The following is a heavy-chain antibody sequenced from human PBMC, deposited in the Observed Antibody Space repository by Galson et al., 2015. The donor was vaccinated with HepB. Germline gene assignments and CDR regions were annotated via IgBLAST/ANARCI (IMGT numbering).Heavy chain of an antibody. V-gene: IGHV3-48*03. Sequence: SLRLSCAASGFTFSSYEMNWVRQAPGKGLEWVSYISSSGSTIYYADSVKGRFTISRDNAKNSLYLQMNSLRAEDTAVYYCAREGITGTTEGGMFGYWGQGTLVTVSS. CDR2: ISSSGSTI. J-gene: IGHJ4*02. CDR3: AREGITGTTEGGMFGY. D-gene: IGHD1-7*01. CDR1: GFTFSSYE.